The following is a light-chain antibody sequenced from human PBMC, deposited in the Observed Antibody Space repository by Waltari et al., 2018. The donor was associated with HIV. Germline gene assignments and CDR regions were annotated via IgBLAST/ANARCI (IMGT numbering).Light chain of an antibody. J-gene: IGLJ2*01. Sequence: QPALTQPAAVSGSPGQSITISCTGTSSDVGGYNYVSWFLQRPGQAPKLMIYYVTHRPSGVSNRFSGSKSANTASLTISWLQVEDEGDYYCTSCRPTSAPVVFGGGTKLTVL. V-gene: IGLV2-14*01. CDR1: SSDVGGYNY. CDR3: TSCRPTSAPVV. CDR2: YVT.